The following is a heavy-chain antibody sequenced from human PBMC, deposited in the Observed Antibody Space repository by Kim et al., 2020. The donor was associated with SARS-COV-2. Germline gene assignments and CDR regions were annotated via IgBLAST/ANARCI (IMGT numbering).Heavy chain of an antibody. CDR3: TTDNLFYGDYVRGFDS. CDR1: GFTFSNAW. CDR2: IKSKTDGGTT. Sequence: GGSLRLSCAASGFTFSNAWMSWVRQAPGKGLEWVGRIKSKTDGGTTDYAAPVKGRFTISRDDSKNTLYLQMNSLKTEDTAVYYCTTDNLFYGDYVRGFDSWGQGNLVPISS. V-gene: IGHV3-15*01. D-gene: IGHD4-17*01. J-gene: IGHJ4*02.